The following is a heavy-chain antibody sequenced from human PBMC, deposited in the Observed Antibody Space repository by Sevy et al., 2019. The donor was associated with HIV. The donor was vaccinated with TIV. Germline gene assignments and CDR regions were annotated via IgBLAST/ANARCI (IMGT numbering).Heavy chain of an antibody. CDR1: GGSISSGDYY. J-gene: IGHJ4*02. CDR3: ARVTGYTYYDFWSGYTFDY. D-gene: IGHD3-3*01. CDR2: IYYSGST. V-gene: IGHV4-30-4*01. Sequence: SETLSLTCTVSGGSISSGDYYWSWIRQPPGKGLEWIGYIYYSGSTYYNPSLKSRVTISVDTSKNQFSLKLSSVTAADTAVYYCARVTGYTYYDFWSGYTFDYWGQGTLVTVSS.